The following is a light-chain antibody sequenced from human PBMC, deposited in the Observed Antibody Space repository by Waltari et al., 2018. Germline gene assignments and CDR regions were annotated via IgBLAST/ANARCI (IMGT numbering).Light chain of an antibody. CDR1: RSNIGAGYD. CDR3: QSYDSSLSGGV. Sequence: QSVLTQPPSVSGAPGQRVTISCTGSRSNIGAGYDVHSYQQLPGTAPKLLIYGNSNRPSGVPDRFSGSKSGTSASLAITGLQAEDEADYYCQSYDSSLSGGVFGGGTKLTVL. V-gene: IGLV1-40*01. J-gene: IGLJ2*01. CDR2: GNS.